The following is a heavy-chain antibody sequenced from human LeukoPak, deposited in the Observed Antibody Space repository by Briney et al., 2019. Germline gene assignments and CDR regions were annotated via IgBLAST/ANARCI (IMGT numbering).Heavy chain of an antibody. V-gene: IGHV4-34*01. Sequence: PSETLSLTCAVYGGSFSGYYWSWIRQPPGKGLEWIGEINHSGSTNYNPSLKSRVTISVDTSKNQFSLKLSSVTAADTAVYYCARAVIFKDAFDIWGQGTMVTVSS. CDR1: GGSFSGYY. CDR2: INHSGST. CDR3: ARAVIFKDAFDI. D-gene: IGHD2/OR15-2a*01. J-gene: IGHJ3*02.